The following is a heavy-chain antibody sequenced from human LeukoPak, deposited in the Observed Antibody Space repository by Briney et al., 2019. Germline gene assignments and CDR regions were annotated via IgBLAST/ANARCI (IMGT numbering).Heavy chain of an antibody. Sequence: GGSLRLSCAASGFTFSGSAMHWVRQASGKGLEWVGCIRSKVNSYATAYAASVKGRFTISRDDSKNTAYLQMNSLKTEDTAVYYCTRHLADSSGSGRVDYWGQGTLVTVSS. CDR1: GFTFSGSA. CDR2: IRSKVNSYAT. V-gene: IGHV3-73*01. D-gene: IGHD3-22*01. J-gene: IGHJ4*02. CDR3: TRHLADSSGSGRVDY.